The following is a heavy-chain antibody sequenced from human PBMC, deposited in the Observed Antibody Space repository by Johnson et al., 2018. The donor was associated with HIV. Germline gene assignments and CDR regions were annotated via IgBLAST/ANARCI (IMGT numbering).Heavy chain of an antibody. CDR1: NFTFKDYY. D-gene: IGHD4-23*01. Sequence: QVQLVESGGGLIKPGGSLRISCAASNFTFKDYYMSWIRQAPGKGLEWVSYISSSGGTIYYADSGKGRFTISRDNAKNSLYLQMNRLRADDTAVYYCAGGRGWVTLNAFDMWGQGTLVTVSS. V-gene: IGHV3-11*04. CDR3: AGGRGWVTLNAFDM. J-gene: IGHJ3*02. CDR2: ISSSGGTI.